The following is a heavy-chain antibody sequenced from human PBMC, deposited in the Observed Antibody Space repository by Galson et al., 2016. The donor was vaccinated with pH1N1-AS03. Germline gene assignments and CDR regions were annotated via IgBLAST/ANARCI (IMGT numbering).Heavy chain of an antibody. D-gene: IGHD2-21*02. CDR2: IAAVGDI. CDR3: ARPLAVTDALDI. J-gene: IGHJ3*02. V-gene: IGHV3-13*01. Sequence: SLRLSCAASEFILSNYDMHWVRQAPGKGLEWVSIIAAVGDISYAGSVKGRLTISREYAKNSLYLQMNSLRAEDTAVYYCARPLAVTDALDIWGQGTMVTIS. CDR1: EFILSNYD.